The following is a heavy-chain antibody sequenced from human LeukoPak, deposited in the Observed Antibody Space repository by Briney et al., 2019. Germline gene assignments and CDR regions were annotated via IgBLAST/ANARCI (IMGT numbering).Heavy chain of an antibody. J-gene: IGHJ3*02. CDR3: ARDPDYGGNSVARGAFDI. D-gene: IGHD4-23*01. CDR1: GGTFSSYA. V-gene: IGHV1-46*01. CDR2: INPSGGST. Sequence: ASVKVSCKASGGTFSSYAISWVRQAPGQGLEWMGIINPSGGSTSYAQKFQGRVTMTRDTSTSTVYMELSSLGSEDTAVYYCARDPDYGGNSVARGAFDIWGQGTMVTVSS.